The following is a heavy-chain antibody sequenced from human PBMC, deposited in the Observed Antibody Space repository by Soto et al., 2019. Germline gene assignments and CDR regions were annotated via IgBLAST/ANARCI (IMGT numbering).Heavy chain of an antibody. CDR3: ARSQFDYVWGTSGYFDS. D-gene: IGHD3-16*01. CDR2: IYPGDSDA. V-gene: IGHV5-51*01. Sequence: PGESLKISCNGSGYSFSTHWVGWVRQTPGKGLEWMGIIYPGDSDARYSPSFKGQVTISVDESITTAFLQWSSLKASDTAMYYCARSQFDYVWGTSGYFDSWGQGTLVTVSS. CDR1: GYSFSTHW. J-gene: IGHJ4*02.